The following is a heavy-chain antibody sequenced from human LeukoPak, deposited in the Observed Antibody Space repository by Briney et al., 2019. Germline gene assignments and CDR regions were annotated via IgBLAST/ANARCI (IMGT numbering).Heavy chain of an antibody. D-gene: IGHD3-3*01. CDR3: VRGNYDFWSGYSSIDY. Sequence: SETLSLTCAVYGGSFSGYYWSWIRQPPGKGLEWIGEINHSGSTNYNPSLKSRVTISVDTSKNQFSLKLSSVTAADTAVYYCVRGNYDFWSGYSSIDYWGQGTLVTVSS. V-gene: IGHV4-34*01. J-gene: IGHJ4*02. CDR1: GGSFSGYY. CDR2: INHSGST.